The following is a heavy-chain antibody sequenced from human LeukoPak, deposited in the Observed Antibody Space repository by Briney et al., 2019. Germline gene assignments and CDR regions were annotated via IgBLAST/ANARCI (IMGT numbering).Heavy chain of an antibody. D-gene: IGHD6-19*01. Sequence: GGSLRLSCAASGFTFSSYGMHWVRQAPGKGLEWVAVIWYDGSNKYYADSVKGRFTISRDNSQNTLYLQMNSLRAEDTAVYYCARDLGSGWYSDYWGQGTLVTVSS. CDR1: GFTFSSYG. V-gene: IGHV3-33*01. CDR2: IWYDGSNK. CDR3: ARDLGSGWYSDY. J-gene: IGHJ4*02.